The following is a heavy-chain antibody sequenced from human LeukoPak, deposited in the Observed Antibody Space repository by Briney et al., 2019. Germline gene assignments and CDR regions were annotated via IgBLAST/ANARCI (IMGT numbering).Heavy chain of an antibody. CDR2: ISGSGGST. CDR1: GFTFSSYA. Sequence: GGSLRLSCAASGFTFSSYAMSWVRQAPGKGLEWVSAISGSGGSTYYADSVKGRFTISRDNSKNTLYLQMNSLRAEDTAVYYCAKDPARYDSSGYFDYWGQGTLVTVSS. J-gene: IGHJ4*02. D-gene: IGHD3-22*01. V-gene: IGHV3-23*01. CDR3: AKDPARYDSSGYFDY.